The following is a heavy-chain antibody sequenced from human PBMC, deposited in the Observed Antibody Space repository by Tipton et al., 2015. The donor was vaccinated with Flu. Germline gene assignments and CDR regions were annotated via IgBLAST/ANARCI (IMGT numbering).Heavy chain of an antibody. CDR1: GASISDYY. J-gene: IGHJ4*02. V-gene: IGHV4-59*08. CDR3: ASAPTMTTFFF. CDR2: ISYSGTT. D-gene: IGHD4-17*01. Sequence: TLSLTCSVSGASISDYYWNWIRQRPGKGLEWLAHISYSGTTDYNPSLKSRRTVSADTSKNQFSLELTSVTATDTAIYYCASAPTMTTFFFWGQGTLVTVSS.